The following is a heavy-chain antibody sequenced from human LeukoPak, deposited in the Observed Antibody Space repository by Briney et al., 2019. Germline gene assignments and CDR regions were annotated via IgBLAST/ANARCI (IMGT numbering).Heavy chain of an antibody. V-gene: IGHV3-23*01. CDR3: AKDSRPTMAVAGFDY. CDR1: GFTFNNYA. Sequence: GGSLRLSCSVSGFTFNNYAMNWVRQAPGKGLEWVSGISRSGTRTYYADSVKGRFTISRDNSKNMLYLQMNNLRAEDTAVYFCAKDSRPTMAVAGFDYWGQGTLVTVSS. CDR2: ISRSGTRT. D-gene: IGHD6-19*01. J-gene: IGHJ4*02.